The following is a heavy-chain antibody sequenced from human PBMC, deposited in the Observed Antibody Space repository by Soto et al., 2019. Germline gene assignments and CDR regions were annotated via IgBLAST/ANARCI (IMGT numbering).Heavy chain of an antibody. CDR1: GCTFSSYA. CDR3: ARPGSGSYLGYDAFDI. Sequence: SVKVSCRASGCTFSSYAISWVRQAPGQGLEWMGGIIPIFGTANYAQKFQGRVTITADESTSTAYMELRSLRSEDTAVYYCARPGSGSYLGYDAFDIWGQGPMVTVSS. CDR2: IIPIFGTA. D-gene: IGHD1-26*01. J-gene: IGHJ3*02. V-gene: IGHV1-69*13.